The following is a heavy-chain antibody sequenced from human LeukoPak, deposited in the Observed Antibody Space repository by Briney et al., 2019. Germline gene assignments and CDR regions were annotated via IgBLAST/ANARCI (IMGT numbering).Heavy chain of an antibody. CDR1: GGSISSSSYY. V-gene: IGHV4-39*01. Sequence: PSETLSLTCTVSGGSISSSSYYWGWIRQPPGKGLEWIGSIYYSGSTYYNPSLKSRVTISVDTSKNQFSLKLSSVTAADTAVYCCARHGVGYSSSCVYYWGQGTLVTVSS. J-gene: IGHJ4*02. D-gene: IGHD6-13*01. CDR3: ARHGVGYSSSCVYY. CDR2: IYYSGST.